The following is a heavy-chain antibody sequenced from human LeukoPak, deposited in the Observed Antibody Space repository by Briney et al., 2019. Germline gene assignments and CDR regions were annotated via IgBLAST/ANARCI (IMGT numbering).Heavy chain of an antibody. CDR3: TTGAHSSHDHYFDY. CDR2: IKSKTGGGTT. Sequence: GGSLRLSCAASGFTFSNAWMSWVRQAPGKGLEWVGRIKSKTGGGTTDYAAPVKGRFTISRDDSKNTLYLQMNSLKTEDTAVYYCTTGAHSSHDHYFDYWGQGTLVTVSS. V-gene: IGHV3-15*01. J-gene: IGHJ4*02. D-gene: IGHD6-19*01. CDR1: GFTFSNAW.